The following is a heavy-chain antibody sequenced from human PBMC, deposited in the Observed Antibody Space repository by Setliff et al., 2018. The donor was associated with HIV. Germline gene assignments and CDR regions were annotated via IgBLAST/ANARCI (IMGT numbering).Heavy chain of an antibody. CDR1: GGTFSSYA. D-gene: IGHD6-19*01. V-gene: IGHV1-69*13. CDR3: ARDIGGWHEIVTEYFQH. J-gene: IGHJ1*01. CDR2: IIPMFGTA. Sequence: GASVKVSCKASGGTFSSYAISWVRQAPGQGLEWMGGIIPMFGTANYEQKFQGRFTITADESTSTAYMELSSLRSEDTAVYFCARDIGGWHEIVTEYFQHWGQGTLVTVSS.